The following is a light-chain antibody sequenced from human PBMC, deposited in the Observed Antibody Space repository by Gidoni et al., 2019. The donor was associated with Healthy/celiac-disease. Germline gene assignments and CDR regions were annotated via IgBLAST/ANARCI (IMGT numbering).Light chain of an antibody. CDR1: QSVSSY. Sequence: EIVCTQSPATLSLSPGERATLSCRASQSVSSYLAWYQQKPGQAPRLLIYDASNRATGIPARFSGSGSGTDFTLTISSREPEDFAVYYCQQRSNWPGTFGPGTKVDIK. CDR3: QQRSNWPGT. CDR2: DAS. J-gene: IGKJ3*01. V-gene: IGKV3-11*01.